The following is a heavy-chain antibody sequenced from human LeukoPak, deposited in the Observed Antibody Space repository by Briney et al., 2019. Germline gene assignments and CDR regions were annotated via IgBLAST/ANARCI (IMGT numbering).Heavy chain of an antibody. CDR3: ARDSSSIVFGWFDP. CDR1: RFTFSSYA. D-gene: IGHD6-6*01. J-gene: IGHJ5*02. CDR2: ISYVGSNK. V-gene: IGHV3-30-3*01. Sequence: PGGSLRLSCAASRFTFSSYAMHWVRQAPAKGREWVAVISYVGSNKYYADSVKGRFTISRDNSKNTLYLQMNSLRAEDTAVYYCARDSSSIVFGWFDPWGQGTLVTVFS.